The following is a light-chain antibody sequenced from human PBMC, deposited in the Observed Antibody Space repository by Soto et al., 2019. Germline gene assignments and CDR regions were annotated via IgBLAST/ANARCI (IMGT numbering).Light chain of an antibody. CDR1: QSLTSSF. Sequence: IVLTQSPGTLSLSPGERATLSCRVSQSLTSSFLAWYQQRPGQPPRLLIYGASSRATGIPDRFSGSGSGTDFTLTISRLEADDSAVYYCQQYDTAPRTFGQGTKVEIK. V-gene: IGKV3-20*01. CDR3: QQYDTAPRT. CDR2: GAS. J-gene: IGKJ1*01.